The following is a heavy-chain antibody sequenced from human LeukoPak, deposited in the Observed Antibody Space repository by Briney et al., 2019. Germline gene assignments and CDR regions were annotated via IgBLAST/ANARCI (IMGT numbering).Heavy chain of an antibody. D-gene: IGHD3-22*01. Sequence: PSETLSLTCTVSGGSISSYYWSWIRQPAGKGLEWIGRIYTSGSTNYNPSLKSRVTMSVDTSKNQFSLKLGSVTAADTAVYYCARDPTYYYDSSGYVRDWFDPWGQGTLVTVSS. CDR1: GGSISSYY. CDR3: ARDPTYYYDSSGYVRDWFDP. V-gene: IGHV4-4*07. CDR2: IYTSGST. J-gene: IGHJ5*02.